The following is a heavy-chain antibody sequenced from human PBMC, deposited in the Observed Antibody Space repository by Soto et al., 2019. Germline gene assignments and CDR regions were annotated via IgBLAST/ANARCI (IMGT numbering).Heavy chain of an antibody. V-gene: IGHV4-59*01. D-gene: IGHD4-4*01. J-gene: IGHJ6*02. CDR3: ARDQYSNCYYYYGMDV. CDR1: GGSISSYY. CDR2: IYYSGST. Sequence: PSETLSLTCTVSGGSISSYYWSWIRQPPGKGLEWIGYIYYSGSTNYNPSLKSRVTISVDTSKNQFSLKLSSVTAADTAVYYCARDQYSNCYYYYGMDVWGQGTTVPVSS.